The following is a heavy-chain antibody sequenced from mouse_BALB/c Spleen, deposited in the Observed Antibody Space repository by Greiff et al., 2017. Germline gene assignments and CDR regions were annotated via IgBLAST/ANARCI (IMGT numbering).Heavy chain of an antibody. V-gene: IGHV5-4*02. J-gene: IGHJ3*01. D-gene: IGHD3-2*01. CDR2: ISDGGSYT. CDR1: GFTFSDYY. CDR3: ARDDSSGYPFAY. Sequence: EVNLVESGGGLVKPGGSLKLSCAASGFTFSDYYMYWVRQTPEKRLEWVATISDGGSYTYYPDSVKGRFTISRDNAKNNLYLQMSSLKSEDTAMYYCARDDSSGYPFAYWGQGTLVTVSA.